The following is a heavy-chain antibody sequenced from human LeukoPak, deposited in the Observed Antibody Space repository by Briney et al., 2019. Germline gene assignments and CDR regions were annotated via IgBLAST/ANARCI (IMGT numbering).Heavy chain of an antibody. D-gene: IGHD1-26*01. CDR2: ISYDGSNK. Sequence: GGSLRLSCAASGLTVSSNYMSWVRQAPGKGLEWVAVISYDGSNKYYADSVKGRFTISRDNSKNTLYLQMNSLRAEDTAVYYCARYGGGWELLGVDAFDIWGQGTMVTVSS. CDR1: GLTVSSNY. CDR3: ARYGGGWELLGVDAFDI. V-gene: IGHV3-30*03. J-gene: IGHJ3*02.